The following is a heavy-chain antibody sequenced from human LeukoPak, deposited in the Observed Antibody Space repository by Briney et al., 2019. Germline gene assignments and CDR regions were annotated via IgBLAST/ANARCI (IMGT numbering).Heavy chain of an antibody. CDR2: IIPIFGTA. CDR1: GGTFSSYA. J-gene: IGHJ6*02. V-gene: IGHV1-69*13. Sequence: GASVKVSCKASGGTFSSYAISWVRQAPGQGLEWMGGIIPIFGTANYAQKFQGRVTITADESTSTAYMELSSLGSEDTAVYYCARARKTSWYDYYYYGMDVWGQGTTVTVSS. D-gene: IGHD6-13*01. CDR3: ARARKTSWYDYYYYGMDV.